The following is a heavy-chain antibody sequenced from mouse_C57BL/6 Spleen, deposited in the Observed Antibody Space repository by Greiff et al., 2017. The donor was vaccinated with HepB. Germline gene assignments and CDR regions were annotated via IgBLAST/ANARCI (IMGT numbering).Heavy chain of an antibody. CDR1: GFTFSNYW. J-gene: IGHJ4*01. CDR2: IRLKSDNYAT. D-gene: IGHD1-1*01. CDR3: TEESSNYAMDY. Sequence: EVKLEESGGGLVQPGGSMKLSCVASGFTFSNYWMNWVRQSPEKGLEWVAQIRLKSDNYATHYAESVKGRFTISRDDSKSSVYLQMNNLRAEDTGIYYCTEESSNYAMDYWGQGTSVTVSS. V-gene: IGHV6-3*01.